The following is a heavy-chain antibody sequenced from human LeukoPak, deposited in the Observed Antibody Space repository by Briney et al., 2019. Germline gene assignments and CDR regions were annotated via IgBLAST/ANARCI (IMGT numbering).Heavy chain of an antibody. V-gene: IGHV3-23*01. Sequence: GGSLRLSCAASGFTFSSYSMNWVRQAPGKGLEWVSAISGSGGSTYYADSVKGRFTISRDNSKNTLYLQMNSLRAEDTAVYYCAKGGGYSSRFLFQHWGQGTLVTVSS. CDR2: ISGSGGST. CDR3: AKGGGYSSRFLFQH. J-gene: IGHJ1*01. CDR1: GFTFSSYS. D-gene: IGHD6-13*01.